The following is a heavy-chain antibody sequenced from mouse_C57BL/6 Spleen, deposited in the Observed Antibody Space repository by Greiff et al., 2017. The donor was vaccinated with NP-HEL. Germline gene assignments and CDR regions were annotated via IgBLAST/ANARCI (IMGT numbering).Heavy chain of an antibody. V-gene: IGHV1-7*01. CDR3: ARGGHLDYYGSSYGGNYFDY. J-gene: IGHJ2*01. CDR1: GYTFTRYW. D-gene: IGHD1-1*01. Sequence: VQLQQSGAELAKPGASVKLSCKASGYTFTRYWMHWVKQRPGPGLEWIGYINPSSGYTKYNQKFKDKATLTADKSSSTAYMQLSSLTYEDSAVYYCARGGHLDYYGSSYGGNYFDYWGQGTTLTVSS. CDR2: INPSSGYT.